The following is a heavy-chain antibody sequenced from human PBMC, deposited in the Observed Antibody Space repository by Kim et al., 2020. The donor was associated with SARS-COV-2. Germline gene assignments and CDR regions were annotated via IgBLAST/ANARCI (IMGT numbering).Heavy chain of an antibody. D-gene: IGHD2-2*02. J-gene: IGHJ6*02. CDR3: ARFGPSVVPAAIGAYYYYYGMDV. CDR1: GGSISSSNW. Sequence: PSETLSLTCAVSGGSISSSNWWSWVRQPPGKGLEWIGEIYHSGSTNYNPSLKSRVTISVDKSKNQFSLKLSSVTAADTAVYYCARFGPSVVPAAIGAYYYYYGMDVWGQGTTVTVSS. V-gene: IGHV4-4*02. CDR2: IYHSGST.